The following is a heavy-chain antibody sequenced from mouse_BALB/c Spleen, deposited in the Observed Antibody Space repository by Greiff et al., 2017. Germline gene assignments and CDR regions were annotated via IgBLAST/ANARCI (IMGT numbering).Heavy chain of an antibody. J-gene: IGHJ4*01. CDR3: TRSTHYYAMDY. V-gene: IGHV1S81*02. CDR2: INPSNGGT. CDR1: GYTFTSYY. Sequence: VQLQQSGAELVKPGASVKLSCKASGYTFTSYYMYWVKQRPGQGLEWIGEINPSNGGTNFNEKFKSKATLTVDKSSSTAYMQLSSLTSEDSAVYYCTRSTHYYAMDYWGQGTSVTVSS.